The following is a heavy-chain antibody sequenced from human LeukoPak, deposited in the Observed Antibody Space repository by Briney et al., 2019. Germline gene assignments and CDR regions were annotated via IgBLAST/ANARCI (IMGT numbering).Heavy chain of an antibody. D-gene: IGHD3-16*01. Sequence: PGGSLRLSCTTSGFTFGTSTMTWVRQAPGKGLEWVSSITSSSSYIFYADSVKGRFTISRDNANNSLYLQMNSLRAEDTAVYYCARDWRLQWYFDLWGRGTLVTVSS. CDR2: ITSSSSYI. CDR3: ARDWRLQWYFDL. CDR1: GFTFGTST. V-gene: IGHV3-21*01. J-gene: IGHJ2*01.